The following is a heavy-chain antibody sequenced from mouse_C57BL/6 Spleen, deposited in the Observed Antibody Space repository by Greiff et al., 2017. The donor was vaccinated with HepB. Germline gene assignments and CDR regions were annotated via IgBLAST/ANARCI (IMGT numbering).Heavy chain of an antibody. V-gene: IGHV1-64*01. CDR1: GYTFTSYW. Sequence: VQLQQPGAELVKPGASVKLSCKASGYTFTSYWMHWVKQRPGQGLEWIGMIHPNSGSTNYNEKFKRKATLTVDKSSSTAYMQLSSLTSEDSAVYYCAVANYFDYWGQGTTLTVSS. J-gene: IGHJ2*01. CDR3: AVANYFDY. D-gene: IGHD1-1*02. CDR2: IHPNSGST.